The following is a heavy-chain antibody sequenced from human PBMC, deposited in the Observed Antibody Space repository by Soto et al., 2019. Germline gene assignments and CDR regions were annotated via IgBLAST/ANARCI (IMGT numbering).Heavy chain of an antibody. V-gene: IGHV1-2*02. Sequence: GASVKVSCKASGYTFTGYYIHWVRQAPGQGLQWMGWINPNSGGTNYAQKFQGRVTMTRDTSISTAYMELSRLRSDDSAIYYCARGYRYGSSLFDPWGQATMVAVYS. CDR2: INPNSGGT. CDR1: GYTFTGYY. D-gene: IGHD5-18*01. J-gene: IGHJ5*02. CDR3: ARGYRYGSSLFDP.